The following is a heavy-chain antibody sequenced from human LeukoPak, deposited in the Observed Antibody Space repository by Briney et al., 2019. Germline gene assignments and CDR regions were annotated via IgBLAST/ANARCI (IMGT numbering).Heavy chain of an antibody. V-gene: IGHV1-2*02. J-gene: IGHJ5*02. D-gene: IGHD3-3*01. CDR2: INPNSGGT. CDR3: ARDSIGYYDFWSGSNWFDP. Sequence: ASVKVSCKASGYTFTGYYMHWVRQAPGQGLEWMGWINPNSGGTNYAQKFRGRVTMTRDTSISTAYMELSRLRPDDTAVYYCARDSIGYYDFWSGSNWFDPWGQGTLVTVSS. CDR1: GYTFTGYY.